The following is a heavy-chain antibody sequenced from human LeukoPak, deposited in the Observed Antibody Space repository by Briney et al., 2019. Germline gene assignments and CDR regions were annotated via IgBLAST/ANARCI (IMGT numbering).Heavy chain of an antibody. Sequence: GGSLRLSCAASGFTFNTYAMSWVRQAPGKGLEWVSAMSGSGGRTYYADSVKGRFTISRDNSENTLYLQMNSLRAEDTAVYYCAKWGCSGGSCYPFDYWGQGTLVTVSS. CDR3: AKWGCSGGSCYPFDY. D-gene: IGHD2-15*01. CDR2: MSGSGGRT. V-gene: IGHV3-23*01. CDR1: GFTFNTYA. J-gene: IGHJ4*02.